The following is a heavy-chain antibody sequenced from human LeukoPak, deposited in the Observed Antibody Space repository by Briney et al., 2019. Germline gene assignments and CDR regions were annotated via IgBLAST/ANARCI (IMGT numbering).Heavy chain of an antibody. D-gene: IGHD3-10*01. V-gene: IGHV3-7*01. CDR3: ARGGHRQKEF. CDR1: GFTFSDPW. J-gene: IGHJ4*02. Sequence: GGSLRLSCAASGFTFSDPWMTWVRQAPGKGLEWVANINEDGSQKNYVDSVKGRFTISRDNAKNSLYLQMSSLRAEDTAVYYCARGGHRQKEFWGQGTLVTVSS. CDR2: INEDGSQK.